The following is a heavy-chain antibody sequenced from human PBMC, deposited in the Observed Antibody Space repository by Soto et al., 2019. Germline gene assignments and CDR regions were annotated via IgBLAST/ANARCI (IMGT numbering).Heavy chain of an antibody. CDR3: AATTVVEVPFEL. V-gene: IGHV4-38-2*01. CDR1: GYSISSGYY. Sequence: SETLSLTCAVSGYSISSGYYWGWIRQPPGKGLEWIGSIYHSGSTYYNPSLKSRVTISVDTSKNQFSLKLSSVTAAATAVYYCAATTVVEVPFELWGQGTLVTSPQ. J-gene: IGHJ5*02. D-gene: IGHD4-4*01. CDR2: IYHSGST.